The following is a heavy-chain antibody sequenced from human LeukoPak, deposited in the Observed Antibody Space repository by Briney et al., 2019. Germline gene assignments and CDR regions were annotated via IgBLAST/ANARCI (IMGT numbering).Heavy chain of an antibody. CDR3: ARKWEAVAGTGDYYGMDV. CDR1: GYTFTSYG. J-gene: IGHJ6*02. D-gene: IGHD6-19*01. Sequence: GASVKVSCKASGYTFTSYGISWVRQAPGQGLEWMGWISAYNGNTNYAQKLQGRVTITADKSTSTAYMELSSLRSEDTAVYYCARKWEAVAGTGDYYGMDVWGQGTTVTVSS. CDR2: ISAYNGNT. V-gene: IGHV1-18*01.